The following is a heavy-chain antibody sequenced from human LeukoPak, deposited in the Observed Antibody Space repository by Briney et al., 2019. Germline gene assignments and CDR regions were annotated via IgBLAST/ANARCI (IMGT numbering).Heavy chain of an antibody. V-gene: IGHV3-30*18. Sequence: PGGSLRLSCAASGFTFSSYGMHWVRQAPGKGLDWVAVISNDGSKKYYADSVKGRFTISRDNSKNTLSLQVSSLRTEYTAVYYCAKDRYSYAFEYSDSWGQGTLVTVSS. D-gene: IGHD5-18*01. CDR3: AKDRYSYAFEYSDS. J-gene: IGHJ4*02. CDR2: ISNDGSKK. CDR1: GFTFSSYG.